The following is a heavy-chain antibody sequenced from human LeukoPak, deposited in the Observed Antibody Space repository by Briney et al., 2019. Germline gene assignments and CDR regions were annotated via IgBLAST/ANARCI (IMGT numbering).Heavy chain of an antibody. CDR1: GFTFSSYA. CDR2: ISYDGSNK. V-gene: IGHV3-30-3*01. D-gene: IGHD3-9*01. Sequence: LAGGSLRLSCAASGFTFSSYAMHWVRQAPGKGLEWVAVISYDGSNKYYADSVKGRFTISRDNSKNTLYLQMNSLRAEDTAVYCCASGSDYDILTGPDYWGQGTLVTVSS. CDR3: ASGSDYDILTGPDY. J-gene: IGHJ4*02.